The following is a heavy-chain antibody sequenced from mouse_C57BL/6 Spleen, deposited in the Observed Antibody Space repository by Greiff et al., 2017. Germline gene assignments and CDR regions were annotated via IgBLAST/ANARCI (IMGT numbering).Heavy chain of an antibody. CDR1: GFTFSDYG. CDR3: ANNYYGSSYGWYFDV. V-gene: IGHV5-17*01. D-gene: IGHD1-1*01. CDR2: ISSGSSTI. Sequence: EVHLVESGGGLVKPGGSLKLSCAASGFTFSDYGMHWVRQAPEKGLEWVAYISSGSSTIYYADTVKGRFTISRDNAKNTLFLQMTSRRSEDTAMYYCANNYYGSSYGWYFDVWGTGTTVTVSS. J-gene: IGHJ1*03.